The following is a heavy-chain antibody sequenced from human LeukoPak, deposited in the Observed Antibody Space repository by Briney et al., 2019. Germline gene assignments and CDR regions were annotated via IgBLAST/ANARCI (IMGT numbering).Heavy chain of an antibody. D-gene: IGHD1-14*01. CDR2: VITNNGDT. V-gene: IGHV1-2*07. J-gene: IGHJ4*02. Sequence: ASVKVSCKASGYTFTSYWMHWVRQALGQGLEWMGWVITNNGDTKYAHKYQGGVTMTRDTSINTVYMELSMVTSDDTAMYYCARGGPNHGFDYWGQGILVTVSS. CDR1: GYTFTSYW. CDR3: ARGGPNHGFDY.